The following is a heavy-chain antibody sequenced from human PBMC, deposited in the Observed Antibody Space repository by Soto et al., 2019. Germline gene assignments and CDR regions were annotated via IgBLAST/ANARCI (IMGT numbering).Heavy chain of an antibody. CDR1: GFTFSSYW. CDR3: AKDGQSGFWSGYYLDV. V-gene: IGHV3-74*01. D-gene: IGHD3-3*01. J-gene: IGHJ6*02. CDR2: ISIDGSRT. Sequence: PGGSLRLSCAASGFTFSSYWKHWVRQAPGKGLVWVSRISIDGSRTNYADSVKGRFTISRDNAKNTLYLQMNGLRAEDTAVYYCAKDGQSGFWSGYYLDVWGQGTTVTVSS.